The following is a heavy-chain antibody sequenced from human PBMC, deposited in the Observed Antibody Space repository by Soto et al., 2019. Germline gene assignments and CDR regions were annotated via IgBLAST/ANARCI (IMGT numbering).Heavy chain of an antibody. Sequence: PSETLSLTCIVSGGSIIGSYWSWIRQSPGKGLEWLGYVYYTGSTNYSPSPRSRVSISVDTSKNEFSLRLSSVTAADTAVYFCARSVAVPGAHIDYWGQGTQVTVSS. D-gene: IGHD6-19*01. CDR1: GGSIIGSY. J-gene: IGHJ4*02. CDR2: VYYTGST. CDR3: ARSVAVPGAHIDY. V-gene: IGHV4-59*01.